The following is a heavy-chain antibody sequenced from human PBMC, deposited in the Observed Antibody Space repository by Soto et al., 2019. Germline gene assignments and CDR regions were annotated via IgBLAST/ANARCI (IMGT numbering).Heavy chain of an antibody. Sequence: PGGSLRLSCAASGFTFSDHYMDWVRQAPGKGLEWVGRTRNKANSYASEYAASVEGRFTISRDDSKTSLYLQMNSLKTEDTAVYYCARKGVTLAAPFDYWGQGTLVTVSS. D-gene: IGHD6-13*01. CDR2: TRNKANSYAS. V-gene: IGHV3-72*01. J-gene: IGHJ4*02. CDR3: ARKGVTLAAPFDY. CDR1: GFTFSDHY.